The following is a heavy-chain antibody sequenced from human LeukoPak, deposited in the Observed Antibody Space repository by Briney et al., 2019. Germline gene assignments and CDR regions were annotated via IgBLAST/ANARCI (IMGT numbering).Heavy chain of an antibody. D-gene: IGHD3-22*01. CDR1: SYSISSGYY. CDR2: IYHSGST. CDR3: AREDYYDSSGYLEQGYFDY. V-gene: IGHV4-38-2*02. J-gene: IGHJ4*02. Sequence: SETLSLTCTVSSYSISSGYYWGWIRHPPEKGLERIGSIYHSGSTYYNPSLKSRATISVDTSKNQFSLKLSSVTAADTAVYCCAREDYYDSSGYLEQGYFDYWGQGTLVSVSS.